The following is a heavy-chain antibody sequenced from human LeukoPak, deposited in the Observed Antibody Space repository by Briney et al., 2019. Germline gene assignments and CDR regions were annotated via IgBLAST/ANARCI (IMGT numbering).Heavy chain of an antibody. V-gene: IGHV4-61*02. J-gene: IGHJ4*02. CDR1: GGSISSSSYY. D-gene: IGHD3-10*01. CDR2: IYTSGST. CDR3: ARGYGSGSYYYFDY. Sequence: PSETLSLTCTVSGGSISSSSYYWSWIRQPAGKGLDWIGRIYTSGSTNYNPSLKSRATMSVDTSKNQFSLKLSSVTAADTAVYYCARGYGSGSYYYFDYWGQGTLVTVSS.